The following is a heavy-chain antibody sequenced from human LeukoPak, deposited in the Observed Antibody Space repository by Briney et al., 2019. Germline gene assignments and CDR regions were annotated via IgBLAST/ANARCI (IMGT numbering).Heavy chain of an antibody. CDR3: ARGGYSYDDY. D-gene: IGHD5-18*01. Sequence: SEILSLTCTVSGGSISSYYWSWIRQPPGKGLEWIGYIYYSGSTNYNPSLKSRVTISVDTSKNQFSLKLSSVTAADTAVYYCARGGYSYDDYWGQGTLVTVSS. J-gene: IGHJ4*02. CDR2: IYYSGST. CDR1: GGSISSYY. V-gene: IGHV4-59*01.